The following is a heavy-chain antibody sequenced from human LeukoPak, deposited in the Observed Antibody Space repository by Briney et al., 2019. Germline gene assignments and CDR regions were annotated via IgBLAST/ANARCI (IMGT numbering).Heavy chain of an antibody. CDR1: GFTFSDYY. CDR2: ISSSGSTI. D-gene: IGHD6-13*01. Sequence: GGSLRLSCAASGFTFSDYYMSWIRQAPGKGLEWVSYISSSGSTIYYADSVKGRFTISRDNAKNSLYLQMKSLRAEDTAVYYCARDWVSSSWYNYYYYGMDVWGQGTTVTVSS. CDR3: ARDWVSSSWYNYYYYGMDV. J-gene: IGHJ6*02. V-gene: IGHV3-11*01.